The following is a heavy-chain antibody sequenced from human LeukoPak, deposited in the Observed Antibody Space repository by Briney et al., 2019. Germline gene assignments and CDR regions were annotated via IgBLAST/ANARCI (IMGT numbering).Heavy chain of an antibody. D-gene: IGHD3-9*01. V-gene: IGHV3-7*01. CDR3: ARDFSLRYFDPFDY. CDR1: GDYW. Sequence: GGSLRLSCAASGDYWMSWVRQPPGKGLEWVANIKQDGSEEYYVDSVKGRFTISRDNAKNSLYLQMNSLRDDDTAIYYCARDFSLRYFDPFDYWGQGTLVTVSS. J-gene: IGHJ4*02. CDR2: IKQDGSEE.